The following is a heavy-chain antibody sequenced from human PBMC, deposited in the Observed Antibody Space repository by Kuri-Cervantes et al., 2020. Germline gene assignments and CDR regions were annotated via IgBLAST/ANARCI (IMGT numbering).Heavy chain of an antibody. V-gene: IGHV4-61*01. Sequence: SETLSLTCTVSGGSVSSGSYYWSWIRQPPGKGLEWIGYIYYSGSTNYNPSLKSRVTISVDRSKNQFSLKLSSVTAADTAVYYCARLKLRYFDWSTTGGGAFDIWGQGTMVTVSS. J-gene: IGHJ3*02. CDR3: ARLKLRYFDWSTTGGGAFDI. CDR2: IYYSGST. CDR1: GGSVSSGSYY. D-gene: IGHD3-9*01.